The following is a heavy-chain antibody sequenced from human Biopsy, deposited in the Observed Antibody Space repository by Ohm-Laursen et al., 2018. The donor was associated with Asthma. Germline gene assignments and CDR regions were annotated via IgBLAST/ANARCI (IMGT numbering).Heavy chain of an antibody. CDR1: GTHFGSYN. CDR3: SRDTLGYYFDI. V-gene: IGHV3-30-3*01. J-gene: IGHJ4*02. D-gene: IGHD6-13*01. CDR2: ITFDGSTQ. Sequence: RSLRLSCAASGTHFGSYNMHWARQAPGKGLEWVAVITFDGSTQHYGDSVKGRFTISRDNSKNMLSLQMNSLRAEDTAVYYCSRDTLGYYFDIWGQGTQVTVSS.